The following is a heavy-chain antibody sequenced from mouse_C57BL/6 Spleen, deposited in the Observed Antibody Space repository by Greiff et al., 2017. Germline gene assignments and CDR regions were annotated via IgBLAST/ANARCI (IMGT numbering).Heavy chain of an antibody. V-gene: IGHV1-15*01. J-gene: IGHJ4*01. D-gene: IGHD1-1*01. CDR3: TRYTTGYAMDY. Sequence: VQLQQSGAELVRPGASVTLSCKASGYTFTDYEMHWVKQTPVHGLEWIGAIDPETGGTAYNQKFKDKAILTADKSSSTAYMELRSLTSEDSAVYYCTRYTTGYAMDYWGQGTSVTVSS. CDR2: IDPETGGT. CDR1: GYTFTDYE.